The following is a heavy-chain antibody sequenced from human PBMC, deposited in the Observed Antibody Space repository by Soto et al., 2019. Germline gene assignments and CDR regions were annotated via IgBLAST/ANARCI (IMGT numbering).Heavy chain of an antibody. CDR1: GFTFSSYG. Sequence: PGGSLRLSCAASGFTFSSYGMHWVRQAPGKGLEWVAVISSDGSNKNYADSVKGRFTISRDNSKNTLYLHMNSLRAEDTAVYNCARDYYVSGSYYTPAQYGLGVWGQGTTVTVSS. CDR2: ISSDGSNK. D-gene: IGHD3-10*01. J-gene: IGHJ6*02. V-gene: IGHV3-30*03. CDR3: ARDYYVSGSYYTPAQYGLGV.